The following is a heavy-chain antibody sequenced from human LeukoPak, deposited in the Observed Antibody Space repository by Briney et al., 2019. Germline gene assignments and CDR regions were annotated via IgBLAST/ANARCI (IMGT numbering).Heavy chain of an antibody. J-gene: IGHJ4*02. CDR1: GGSFSGYY. Sequence: SETLSLTCAVYGGSFSGYYWSWIRQPPGKGLEWIGEINHSGSTNYSPSLKSRVTISVDTSKNQFSLKLSSVTAADTAVYYCARGGRAAAGEYYFDYWGQGTLVTVSS. D-gene: IGHD6-13*01. CDR3: ARGGRAAAGEYYFDY. CDR2: INHSGST. V-gene: IGHV4-34*01.